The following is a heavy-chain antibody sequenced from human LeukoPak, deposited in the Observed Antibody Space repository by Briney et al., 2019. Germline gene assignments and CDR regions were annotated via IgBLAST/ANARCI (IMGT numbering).Heavy chain of an antibody. D-gene: IGHD4-17*01. CDR2: MSGSGGST. J-gene: IGHJ4*02. CDR3: AKGLDPETLRSTFDY. CDR1: GFTFSSYA. Sequence: PGGSLRPSCAASGFTFSSYAMSWVRQAPGKGLEWVSVMSGSGGSTYYADSVTGRFTISRDNSKNTLYLQMDSLRAEDTAVYYCAKGLDPETLRSTFDYWGQGTLVTVSS. V-gene: IGHV3-23*01.